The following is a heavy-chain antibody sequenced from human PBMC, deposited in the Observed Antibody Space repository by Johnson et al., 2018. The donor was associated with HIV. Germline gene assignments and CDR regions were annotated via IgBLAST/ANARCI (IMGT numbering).Heavy chain of an antibody. CDR1: GFTFSSYA. CDR3: ASHRSIAADDAFDI. CDR2: ISYDGSNK. Sequence: VQLVESGGGVVQPGRSLRLSCAASGFTFSSYAMHWVRQAPGKGLEWVAVISYDGSNKYYADSVKGRFTISRDNSKNTLFMQMNSLRGEDTAVYYCASHRSIAADDAFDIWGQGTMVTVSS. J-gene: IGHJ3*02. V-gene: IGHV3-30*04. D-gene: IGHD6-13*01.